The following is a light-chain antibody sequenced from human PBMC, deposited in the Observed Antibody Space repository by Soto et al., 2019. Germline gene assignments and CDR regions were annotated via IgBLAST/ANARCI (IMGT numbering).Light chain of an antibody. Sequence: QSVLTQPPSASGTPGQRVTISCSGSSSNVENNFLNWYRHLPGTAPKLLIYNDNHRPSGVPDRFSDSKSGTSASLAISGLHSDDEADYYCAAWDDSLNGLLFGGGTQLTVL. CDR1: SSNVENNF. CDR3: AAWDDSLNGLL. V-gene: IGLV1-44*01. J-gene: IGLJ3*02. CDR2: NDN.